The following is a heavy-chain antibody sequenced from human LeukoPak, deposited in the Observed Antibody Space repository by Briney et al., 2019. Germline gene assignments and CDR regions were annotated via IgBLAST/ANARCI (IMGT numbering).Heavy chain of an antibody. J-gene: IGHJ6*03. CDR3: AKAGSSSWWKPYYYYYYMDV. CDR1: GFTFSSYG. V-gene: IGHV3-33*06. Sequence: GGSLRLSCAASGFTFSSYGMHWVRQAPGKGLEWVAVIWYDGSNKYYADSVEGRFTISRDNSKNTLYLQMNSLRAEDTAVYYCAKAGSSSWWKPYYYYYYMDVWGKGTTVTVSS. CDR2: IWYDGSNK. D-gene: IGHD6-13*01.